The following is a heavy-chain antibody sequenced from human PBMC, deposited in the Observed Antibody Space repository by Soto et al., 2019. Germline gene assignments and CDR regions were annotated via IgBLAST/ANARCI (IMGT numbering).Heavy chain of an antibody. V-gene: IGHV4-59*01. Sequence: SETLSLTCTVSGGSMRNYFWTWIRQPPGKGLEWIGYIHYSGTTSFFPSYNPSLRSRVTIPEDTSKNQFSLKLLSVTTADTAVYFCAAGEASSRNLAPYYLDFWGQGTLVTVSS. J-gene: IGHJ4*02. D-gene: IGHD6-13*01. CDR2: IHYSGTT. CDR1: GGSMRNYF. CDR3: AAGEASSRNLAPYYLDF.